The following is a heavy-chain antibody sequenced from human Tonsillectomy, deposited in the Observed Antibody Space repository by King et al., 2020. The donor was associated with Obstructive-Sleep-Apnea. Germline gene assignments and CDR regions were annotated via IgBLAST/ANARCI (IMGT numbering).Heavy chain of an antibody. V-gene: IGHV1-69*17. D-gene: IGHD3-22*01. CDR2: RVTLIALA. Sequence: QLVQSGTAVKKPGSSVRVSCKASGVTFSSNAISWLRQAPGRGLEWVGGRVTLIALANYAQRFQGRVTITADKSTSTAYMELSGLRSEDTAVYYCVRDRYDYYDSTGTFFDYWGQGTLVTVSS. CDR3: VRDRYDYYDSTGTFFDY. CDR1: GVTFSSNA. J-gene: IGHJ4*02.